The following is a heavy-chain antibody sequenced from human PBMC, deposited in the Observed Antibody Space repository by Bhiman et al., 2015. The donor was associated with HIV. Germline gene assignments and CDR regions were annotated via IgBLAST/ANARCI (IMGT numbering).Heavy chain of an antibody. J-gene: IGHJ4*02. Sequence: EVQLVESGGGLVKPGGSLRLSCAASGFTFSNAWMSWVRQAPGKGLEWVSSISSTSTYIYYADSVKGRFTISRDNAKNSLFLQMNSLRAEDTALYYCARSEGQKYWGQGTLVTVSS. V-gene: IGHV3-21*03. CDR3: ARSEGQKY. CDR1: GFTFSNAW. CDR2: ISSTSTYI.